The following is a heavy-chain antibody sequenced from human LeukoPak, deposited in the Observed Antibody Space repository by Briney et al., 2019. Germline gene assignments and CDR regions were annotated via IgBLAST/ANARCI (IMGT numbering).Heavy chain of an antibody. Sequence: GGSLRLSCAASGFTFSSYAMSWVRQAPGKGLEWVSAISGSGGSTYYADSVKGRFTISRDNSKNTLYLQMNSLRAEDTAVYYCAKDPFGCDMLTGYYHDAFDIWGQGTMVTVSS. CDR1: GFTFSSYA. D-gene: IGHD3-9*01. CDR3: AKDPFGCDMLTGYYHDAFDI. V-gene: IGHV3-23*01. J-gene: IGHJ3*02. CDR2: ISGSGGST.